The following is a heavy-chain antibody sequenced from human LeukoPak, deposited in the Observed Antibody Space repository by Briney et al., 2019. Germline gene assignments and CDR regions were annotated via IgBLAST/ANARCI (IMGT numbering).Heavy chain of an antibody. CDR3: ARDYYDSSGYPPPNWFDP. Sequence: SVKVSCKASGGTFSSYAISWVRQAPGQGLEWMGRIIPIFGTANYAQKFRGRVTITTDESTSTAYMELSSLRSEDTAVYYCARDYYDSSGYPPPNWFDPWGQGTLVTVSS. CDR1: GGTFSSYA. J-gene: IGHJ5*02. V-gene: IGHV1-69*05. CDR2: IIPIFGTA. D-gene: IGHD3-22*01.